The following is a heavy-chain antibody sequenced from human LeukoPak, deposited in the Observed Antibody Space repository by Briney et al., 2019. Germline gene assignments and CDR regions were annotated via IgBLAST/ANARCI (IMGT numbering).Heavy chain of an antibody. Sequence: PGRSLRLSCAASGFTFDDYAMHWVRQAPGKGLEWVSGTSWNSGSIGYADSVKGRFTISRDNAKNSLYLQMNSLRAEDTALYYCAKDCYGSGSYYMSYWGQGTLVTVSS. CDR1: GFTFDDYA. CDR3: AKDCYGSGSYYMSY. J-gene: IGHJ4*02. V-gene: IGHV3-9*01. D-gene: IGHD3-10*01. CDR2: TSWNSGSI.